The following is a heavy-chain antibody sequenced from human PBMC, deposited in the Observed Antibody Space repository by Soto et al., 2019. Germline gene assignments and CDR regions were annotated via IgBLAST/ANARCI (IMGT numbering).Heavy chain of an antibody. CDR1: GFTFSSYA. CDR3: ARDGGDGYNYCFDY. Sequence: PGGSLRLSCAASGFTFSSYAMHWVRQAPGKGLEWVAVISYDGSNKYYADSVKRRFTISRDNSKNTLYLQMNSLRAEDTAVYYCARDGGDGYNYCFDYWGQGTLVTVSS. J-gene: IGHJ4*02. V-gene: IGHV3-30-3*01. D-gene: IGHD5-12*01. CDR2: ISYDGSNK.